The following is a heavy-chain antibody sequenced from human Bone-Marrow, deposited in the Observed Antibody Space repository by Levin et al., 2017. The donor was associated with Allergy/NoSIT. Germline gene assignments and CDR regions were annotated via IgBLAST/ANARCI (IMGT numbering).Heavy chain of an antibody. V-gene: IGHV3-30*18. J-gene: IGHJ6*03. D-gene: IGHD3-10*01. CDR1: GFTFSSYG. CDR2: ISYDGSNK. CDR3: AKDRNRLMVQGGISNGRYYYYYMDV. Sequence: GGSLRLSCAASGFTFSSYGMHWVRQAPGKGLEWVAVISYDGSNKYYADSVKGRFTISRDNSKNTLYLQMNSLRAEDTAVYYCAKDRNRLMVQGGISNGRYYYYYMDVWGEGTTVTVSS.